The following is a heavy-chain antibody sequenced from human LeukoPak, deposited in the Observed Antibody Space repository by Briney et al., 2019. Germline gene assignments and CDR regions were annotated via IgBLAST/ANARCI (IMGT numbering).Heavy chain of an antibody. D-gene: IGHD2-2*01. V-gene: IGHV3-30*02. J-gene: IGHJ4*02. Sequence: PGGSLRLSCAASGFTFSSYGMHWVRQAPGKGLEWVAFIRYDGSNKYYADSVKGRFTISRDNSKNTLYLQMNSLRAEDTAVYYCAKEMGCSSTSCRVFDYRGQGTLVTVSS. CDR1: GFTFSSYG. CDR3: AKEMGCSSTSCRVFDY. CDR2: IRYDGSNK.